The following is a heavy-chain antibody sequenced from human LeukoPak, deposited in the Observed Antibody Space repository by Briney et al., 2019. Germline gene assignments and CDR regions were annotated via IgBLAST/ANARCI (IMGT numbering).Heavy chain of an antibody. CDR3: AKAPAVVAAIRGSYYFDY. J-gene: IGHJ4*02. Sequence: GRSLRLSCAASGFTFDDYAMHWVRQAPGKGLEWVSGISWNSGSIGYADSVKGRFTISGDNAKNSLYLQMNSLRAEDTALYYCAKAPAVVAAIRGSYYFDYWGQGTLVTVSS. V-gene: IGHV3-9*01. D-gene: IGHD2-15*01. CDR2: ISWNSGSI. CDR1: GFTFDDYA.